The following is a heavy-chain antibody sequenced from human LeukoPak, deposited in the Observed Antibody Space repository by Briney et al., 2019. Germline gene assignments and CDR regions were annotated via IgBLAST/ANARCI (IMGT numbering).Heavy chain of an antibody. Sequence: PGGSLRLSCAASGFTFSSYAMSWVRQAPGKGLEWVSAISGSGGSTYYADSVKGQFTISRDNSKNTLYLQMNSLRAEDTAVYYCAKDPAKAYFRSITGTISPPDYWGQGTLVTVSS. CDR1: GFTFSSYA. CDR2: ISGSGGST. J-gene: IGHJ4*02. V-gene: IGHV3-23*01. D-gene: IGHD1-7*01. CDR3: AKDPAKAYFRSITGTISPPDY.